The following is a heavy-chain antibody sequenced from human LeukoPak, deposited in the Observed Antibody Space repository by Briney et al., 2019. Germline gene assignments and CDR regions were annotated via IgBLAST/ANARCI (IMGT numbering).Heavy chain of an antibody. CDR2: ISYDGSNK. CDR3: AKNSGSTAL. J-gene: IGHJ4*02. Sequence: PGGSLRLSCAASGFTFSNYGMHWVRQAPGKGLEWVSVISYDGSNKYYADSVTGRFTISRDNSKNKLYLQMNSLRAEDTAMYYCAKNSGSTALWGQGTLVTVSS. CDR1: GFTFSNYG. D-gene: IGHD1-26*01. V-gene: IGHV3-30*18.